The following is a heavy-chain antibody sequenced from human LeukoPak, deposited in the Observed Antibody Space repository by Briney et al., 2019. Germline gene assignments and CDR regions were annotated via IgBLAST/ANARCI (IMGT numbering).Heavy chain of an antibody. V-gene: IGHV1-69*04. Sequence: SVKVSCKASGYTFTSYAMHWVRQAPGQRLEWMGRIIPILGIANYAQKFQGRVTITADKSTSTAYMELSSLRSEDTAVYYCARAGAVVPAAILDAWGQGTLVTVSS. J-gene: IGHJ5*02. CDR3: ARAGAVVPAAILDA. CDR2: IIPILGIA. CDR1: GYTFTSYA. D-gene: IGHD2-2*01.